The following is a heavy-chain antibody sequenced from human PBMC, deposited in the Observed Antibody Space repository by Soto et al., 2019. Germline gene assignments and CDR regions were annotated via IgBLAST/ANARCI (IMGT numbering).Heavy chain of an antibody. Sequence: GGSLRLSCAASGFTFDDYAMHWVRQAPGKGLEWVSGISWNSGSIGYADSVKGRFTISRDNAKNSLNVQMNSLRAEDTALYYCAKDASPYRLRFLERLTAEASYGMDVWGQGTTVTVSS. CDR1: GFTFDDYA. CDR3: AKDASPYRLRFLERLTAEASYGMDV. V-gene: IGHV3-9*01. CDR2: ISWNSGSI. D-gene: IGHD3-3*01. J-gene: IGHJ6*02.